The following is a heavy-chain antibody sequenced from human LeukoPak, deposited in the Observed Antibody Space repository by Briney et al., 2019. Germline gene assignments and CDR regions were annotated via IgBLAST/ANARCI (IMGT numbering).Heavy chain of an antibody. CDR2: ISPDARTI. J-gene: IGHJ4*02. CDR3: VRGQATAWGLDY. CDR1: GFAFGSNW. D-gene: IGHD6-13*01. V-gene: IGHV3-74*01. Sequence: GGSLRLSRAASGFAFGSNWMHWVRQAPGKGLVWVSHISPDARTITYAAFVKGRFTISRDNAKNTLYLQMNSLRAEGTALYYCVRGQATAWGLDYWGQGTLVTVSS.